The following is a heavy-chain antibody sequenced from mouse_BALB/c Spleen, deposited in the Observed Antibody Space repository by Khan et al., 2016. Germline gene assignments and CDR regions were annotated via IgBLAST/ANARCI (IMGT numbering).Heavy chain of an antibody. CDR3: ARERRSYAMDY. CDR1: GFTFSSYG. V-gene: IGHV5-6-3*01. CDR2: INSNGGST. Sequence: EVELVESGGGLVQPGGSLKLSCAASGFTFSSYGMSWVRQTPDKRLELVATINSNGGSTYYPDSVKGRFTISRDNAKSTLYLQMSSLKSEDTAMYYCARERRSYAMDYWGQGTSVTVSA. J-gene: IGHJ4*01.